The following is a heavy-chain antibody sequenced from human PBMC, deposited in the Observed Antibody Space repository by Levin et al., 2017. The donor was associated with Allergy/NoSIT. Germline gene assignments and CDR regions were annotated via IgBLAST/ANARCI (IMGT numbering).Heavy chain of an antibody. CDR3: ATCGGDCSYFDY. J-gene: IGHJ4*02. CDR2: ISATGGST. Sequence: GGSLRLSCAASGITFSSSAMAWVRQAPGKGLEWVSSISATGGSTHFADSVKGRFTLSRDNSKNTLYLQMNSLRAGDTAIYYCATCGGDCSYFDYWGQGSLVTVSS. CDR1: GITFSSSA. V-gene: IGHV3-23*01. D-gene: IGHD2-21*02.